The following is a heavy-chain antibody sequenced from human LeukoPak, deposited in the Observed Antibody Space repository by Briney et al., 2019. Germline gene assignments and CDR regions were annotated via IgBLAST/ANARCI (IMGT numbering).Heavy chain of an antibody. CDR3: ARHHIVVVVAATHNWFDP. CDR1: GGSFSGYY. J-gene: IGHJ5*02. V-gene: IGHV4-34*01. Sequence: PSETLSLTCAVYGGSFSGYYWSWIRQPPGKGLEWIGEINHSGSTNYNPSLKSRVTISVDTSKNQFSLKLSSVTAADTAVYYCARHHIVVVVAATHNWFDPWGQGTLVTVSS. CDR2: INHSGST. D-gene: IGHD2-15*01.